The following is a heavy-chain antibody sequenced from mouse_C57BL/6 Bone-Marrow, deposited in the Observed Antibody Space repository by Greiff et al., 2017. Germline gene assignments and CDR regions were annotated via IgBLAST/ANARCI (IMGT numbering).Heavy chain of an antibody. CDR3: SRRLGYYGSSYWYFDV. CDR2: IHPNSGST. V-gene: IGHV1-64*01. J-gene: IGHJ1*03. CDR1: GYTFTSYW. D-gene: IGHD1-1*01. Sequence: QVQLQQPGAELVKPGASVKLSCKASGYTFTSYWMHWVKQRPGQGLEWIGMIHPNSGSTNYNEKFKSKATMTVDKSYRTAYMQLSSLTSEDSAVYYCSRRLGYYGSSYWYFDVWGTGTTVTVSS.